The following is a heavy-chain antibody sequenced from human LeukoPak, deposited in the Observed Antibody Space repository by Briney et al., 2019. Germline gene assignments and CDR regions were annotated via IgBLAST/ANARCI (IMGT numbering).Heavy chain of an antibody. CDR1: GFTFSSHW. V-gene: IGHV3-7*01. CDR3: ARDGAAAGIGDAFDI. Sequence: PGGSLRLSCAASGFTFSSHWMSWVRQAPGKGLEWVANIKQDGRGKYYVDSVKGRFTISRDNAKNSLFLQLNSLRAEDTAVYYCARDGAAAGIGDAFDIWGQGTMVTVSS. CDR2: IKQDGRGK. J-gene: IGHJ3*02. D-gene: IGHD6-13*01.